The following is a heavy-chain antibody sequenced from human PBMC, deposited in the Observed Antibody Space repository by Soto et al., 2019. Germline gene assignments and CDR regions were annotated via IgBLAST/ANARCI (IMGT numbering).Heavy chain of an antibody. V-gene: IGHV1-69*02. CDR3: ARVPPEWELGMDV. CDR1: GGTFSSYT. J-gene: IGHJ6*02. CDR2: IIPILGIA. Sequence: QVQLVQSGAEVKKPGSSVKVSCKASGGTFSSYTISWVRQAPGQGLEWMGRIIPILGIANYAQKSQGRVTITADQSASPAYMELSSLRSEDTAVYYCARVPPEWELGMDVWGQGTTVTVSS. D-gene: IGHD1-26*01.